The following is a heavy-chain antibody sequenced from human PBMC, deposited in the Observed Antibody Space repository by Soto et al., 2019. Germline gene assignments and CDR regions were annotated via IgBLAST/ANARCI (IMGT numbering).Heavy chain of an antibody. D-gene: IGHD2-2*01. Sequence: QVQLQESGPGLVKPSETLSLTCTVSGGSISSYYWSWIRQPPGKGLEWIGYIYYSGSTNYNPSLNSRLTISVDTSKNQFSLKLSSVTAADTAVYYCAGHVPYCSDTSHCAYGMDVWGQGTTVTVSS. CDR1: GGSISSYY. CDR2: IYYSGST. J-gene: IGHJ6*02. CDR3: AGHVPYCSDTSHCAYGMDV. V-gene: IGHV4-59*08.